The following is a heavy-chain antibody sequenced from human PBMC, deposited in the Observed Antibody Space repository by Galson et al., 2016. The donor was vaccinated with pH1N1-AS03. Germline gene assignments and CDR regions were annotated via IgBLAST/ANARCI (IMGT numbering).Heavy chain of an antibody. CDR2: ISSSGSTI. CDR1: GFTFRSYE. D-gene: IGHD2-15*01. V-gene: IGHV3-48*03. J-gene: IGHJ6*02. Sequence: SLRLSCAASGFTFRSYEMNWVRQAPGKGLEWVSYISSSGSTIYYADSVKGRFTLSRDNAKNSLYLQMNSLRAEDTAVYYCARVGVVGPPYGMDVWGQGTTVTVSS. CDR3: ARVGVVGPPYGMDV.